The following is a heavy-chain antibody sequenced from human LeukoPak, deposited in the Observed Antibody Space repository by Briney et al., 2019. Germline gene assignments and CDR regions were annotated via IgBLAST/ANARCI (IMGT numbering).Heavy chain of an antibody. Sequence: GGSLRLSCAASGFTFSSYGMYWVRQAPGKGLEWVAVIWYDGSNKYYADSVKGRFTISRDNSKNTLYLQMNSLRAEDTAVYYCAKDPNYYGSGTLPPFDPWGQGTLVTVSS. CDR2: IWYDGSNK. V-gene: IGHV3-33*06. CDR3: AKDPNYYGSGTLPPFDP. CDR1: GFTFSSYG. J-gene: IGHJ5*02. D-gene: IGHD3-10*01.